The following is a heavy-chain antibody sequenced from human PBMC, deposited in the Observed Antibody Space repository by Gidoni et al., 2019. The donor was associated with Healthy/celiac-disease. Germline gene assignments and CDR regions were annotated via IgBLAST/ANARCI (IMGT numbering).Heavy chain of an antibody. CDR3: AKSSPSSGYYYSPFDY. Sequence: EVQLLEAGGGLVQPGGSLGLSCAAPGFTFSSYAMSWVRQAPGKGLEGVSAISGSGGSTYYADSVKGRFTISRDNSKNTLYLQMNSLRAEDTAVYYCAKSSPSSGYYYSPFDYWGQGTLVTVSS. CDR1: GFTFSSYA. D-gene: IGHD3-22*01. CDR2: ISGSGGST. J-gene: IGHJ4*02. V-gene: IGHV3-23*01.